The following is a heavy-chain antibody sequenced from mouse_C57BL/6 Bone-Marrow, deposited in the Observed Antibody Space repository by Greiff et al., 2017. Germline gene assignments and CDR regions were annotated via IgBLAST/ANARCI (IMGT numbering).Heavy chain of an antibody. CDR3: ARAVTTVVSHYAMDY. D-gene: IGHD1-1*01. V-gene: IGHV1-26*01. CDR1: GYTFTDYY. CDR2: INPNNGGT. J-gene: IGHJ4*01. Sequence: EVQLQQSGPELVKPGASVKISCKASGYTFTDYYMNWVKQSHGKSLEWIGDINPNNGGTSYNQKFKGKATLTVDKSSSTAYMELRSLTSEDSAVYYCARAVTTVVSHYAMDYWGQGTSVTVSS.